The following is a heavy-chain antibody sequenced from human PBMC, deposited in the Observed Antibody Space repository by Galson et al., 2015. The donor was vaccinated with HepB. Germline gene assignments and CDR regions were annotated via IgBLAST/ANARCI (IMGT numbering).Heavy chain of an antibody. Sequence: SVKVSCKASGYKFTDNGISWVRQAPGQGLEWLGWISTNSGDTKYIQGLQGRVTMTRDTSTSTAYMELRRLRSDDTAVYYCARDRSHSLDYWGQGTLVTVSS. J-gene: IGHJ4*02. CDR2: ISTNSGDT. D-gene: IGHD3-16*02. V-gene: IGHV1-18*04. CDR3: ARDRSHSLDY. CDR1: GYKFTDNG.